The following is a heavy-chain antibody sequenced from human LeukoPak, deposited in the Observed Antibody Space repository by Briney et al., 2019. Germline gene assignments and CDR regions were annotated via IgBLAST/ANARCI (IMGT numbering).Heavy chain of an antibody. CDR3: ASSYYDILTGYYFDY. CDR2: INPNSGGT. V-gene: IGHV1-2*02. J-gene: IGHJ4*02. CDR1: GYTFTGYY. Sequence: ASVKVSCKASGYTFTGYYMHWVRQAPGQGLEWIGWINPNSGGTNYAQKFQGRVTMTRDTSISTAYMELSRLRSDDTAVYYCASSYYDILTGYYFDYWGQGTLVTVSS. D-gene: IGHD3-9*01.